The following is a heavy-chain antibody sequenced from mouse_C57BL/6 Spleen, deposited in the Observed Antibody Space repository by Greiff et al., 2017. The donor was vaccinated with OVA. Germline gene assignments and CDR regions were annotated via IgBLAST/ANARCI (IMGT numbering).Heavy chain of an antibody. V-gene: IGHV1-54*01. CDR3: ASTGTSGFAY. J-gene: IGHJ3*01. CDR2: INPGSGGT. D-gene: IGHD4-1*02. CDR1: GYAFTNYL. Sequence: VQLVESGAELVRPGTSVKVSCKASGYAFTNYLIEWVKQRPGQGLEWIGVINPGSGGTNYNEKFKGKATLTADKSSSTAYMQLSSLTSEDSAVYFCASTGTSGFAYWGQGTLVTVSA.